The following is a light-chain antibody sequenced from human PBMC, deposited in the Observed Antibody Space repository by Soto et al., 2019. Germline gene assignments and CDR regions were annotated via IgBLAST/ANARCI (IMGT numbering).Light chain of an antibody. Sequence: EIVLTQSPGTLSLSPGERATLSCRASQSVSSSYLAWYQQKPGQAPRLLIYGASIRATGIPDRFSGSGSGTDFTLTISRLEPEDVAVYYCQPYGSSPYTFGQGTKLEIK. V-gene: IGKV3-20*01. CDR2: GAS. CDR3: QPYGSSPYT. J-gene: IGKJ2*01. CDR1: QSVSSSY.